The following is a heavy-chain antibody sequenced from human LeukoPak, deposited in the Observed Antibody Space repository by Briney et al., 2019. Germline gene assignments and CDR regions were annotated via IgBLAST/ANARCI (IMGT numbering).Heavy chain of an antibody. CDR1: GYPISSGYY. Sequence: PSETLSLTCAVSGYPISSGYYWGWIRQPPGKGLEWIGSIYHSGSTYYNPSLKSRVTISVDASKNQFSLKLRSVTAADTAVYYCARISTGDSIGLAWGQGTLVTVSS. J-gene: IGHJ5*02. D-gene: IGHD3-22*01. CDR2: IYHSGST. CDR3: ARISTGDSIGLA. V-gene: IGHV4-38-2*01.